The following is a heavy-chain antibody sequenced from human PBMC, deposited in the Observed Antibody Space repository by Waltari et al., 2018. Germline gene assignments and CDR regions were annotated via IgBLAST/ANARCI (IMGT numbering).Heavy chain of an antibody. Sequence: QMQLQESGPGLVKPSETLSLTCTVSGYSISSGYYWGWIRQPPGKGLEWIGSIYHSGSTYYNPSLKSRVTISVDTSKNQFSLKLSSVTAADTAVYYCAKRDYGYAFDIWGQGTMVTVSS. CDR3: AKRDYGYAFDI. CDR2: IYHSGST. V-gene: IGHV4-38-2*02. CDR1: GYSISSGYY. J-gene: IGHJ3*02. D-gene: IGHD4-17*01.